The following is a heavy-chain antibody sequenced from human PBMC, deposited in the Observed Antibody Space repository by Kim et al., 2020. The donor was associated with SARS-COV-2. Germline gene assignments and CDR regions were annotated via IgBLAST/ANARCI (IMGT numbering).Heavy chain of an antibody. CDR2: INHSGST. D-gene: IGHD3-3*01. J-gene: IGHJ6*03. V-gene: IGHV4-34*01. CDR3: ARGYRGITIFGVVTKGYYYYMDV. CDR1: GGSFSGYY. Sequence: SETLSLTCAVYGGSFSGYYWSWIRQPPGKGLEWIGEINHSGSTNYNPSLKSRVTISVDTSKKQFSLKLSSVTAADTAVYYCARGYRGITIFGVVTKGYYYYMDVWGKGTTVTVSS.